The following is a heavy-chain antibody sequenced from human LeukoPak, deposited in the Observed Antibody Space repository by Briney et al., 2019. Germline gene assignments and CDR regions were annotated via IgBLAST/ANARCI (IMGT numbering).Heavy chain of an antibody. Sequence: PGRGLRLSCAASGFTFSSYAMHWVRPAPGKGLAWGAVVSDEGSIKYYADSVKGRFTISRDNSKNTLYLQMNSLRGEDTGVYYCAKRYSSTWDYFDSWGQGTLVTVSS. J-gene: IGHJ4*02. CDR1: GFTFSSYA. CDR3: AKRYSSTWDYFDS. V-gene: IGHV3-30*18. D-gene: IGHD6-13*01. CDR2: VSDEGSIK.